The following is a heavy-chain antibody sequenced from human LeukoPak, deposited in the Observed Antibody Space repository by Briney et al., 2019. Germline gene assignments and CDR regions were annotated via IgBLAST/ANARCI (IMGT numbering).Heavy chain of an antibody. CDR2: IIPFLDIA. CDR3: AREMPSTYFFDY. Sequence: SVKVSCKASGYTFSSYGFSWVRQAPGQGLEWMGRIIPFLDIADYAQKFQGRVTMTRDTSTSTVSMELSSLISDDTAVYYCAREMPSTYFFDYWGQGTLVTVSS. CDR1: GYTFSSYG. J-gene: IGHJ4*02. D-gene: IGHD2-2*01. V-gene: IGHV1-69*04.